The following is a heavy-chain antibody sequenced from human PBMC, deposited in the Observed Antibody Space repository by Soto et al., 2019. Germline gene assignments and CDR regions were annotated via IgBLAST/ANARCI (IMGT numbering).Heavy chain of an antibody. CDR2: IIPMYGTT. Sequence: QVQLVQSGAEVKKPGSSVKVSCKASGGTFGSYAISWVRQAPGQGLEWMGGIIPMYGTTNYAQKFQGRVTMVADKSTSTVYMDLGSLRTDDSAVYYCARGFAYSSAWFDHWVQGTVVTVSS. J-gene: IGHJ5*02. CDR3: ARGFAYSSAWFDH. CDR1: GGTFGSYA. D-gene: IGHD6-25*01. V-gene: IGHV1-69*06.